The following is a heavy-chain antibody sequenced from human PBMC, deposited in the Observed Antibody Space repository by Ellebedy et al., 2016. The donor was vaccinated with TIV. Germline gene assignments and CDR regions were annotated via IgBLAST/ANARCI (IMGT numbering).Heavy chain of an antibody. CDR3: AKGDYYGSGRPNWFDP. D-gene: IGHD3-10*01. J-gene: IGHJ5*02. CDR2: ISGSGGST. CDR1: GFTFSSYA. V-gene: IGHV3-23*01. Sequence: GGSLRLXXAASGFTFSSYAMSWVRQAPGKGLEWVSAISGSGGSTYYADSVKGRFTISRDNSKNTLYLQMNSLRAEDTAVYYCAKGDYYGSGRPNWFDPWGQGTLVTVSS.